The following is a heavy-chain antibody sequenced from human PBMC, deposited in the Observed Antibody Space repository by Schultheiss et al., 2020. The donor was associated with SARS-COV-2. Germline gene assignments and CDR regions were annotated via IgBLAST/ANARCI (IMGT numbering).Heavy chain of an antibody. J-gene: IGHJ6*02. CDR1: GFTFSSYG. Sequence: GGSLRLSCAASGFTFSSYGMHWVRQAPGKGLEWVAVISYDGSNKYYADSVKGRFTFSRDNSRNTLYLQMNSLTAEDTAVYYCARGLTGIGFGDFMGMDVWGQGTTVTVSS. D-gene: IGHD3-10*01. CDR2: ISYDGSNK. V-gene: IGHV3-33*05. CDR3: ARGLTGIGFGDFMGMDV.